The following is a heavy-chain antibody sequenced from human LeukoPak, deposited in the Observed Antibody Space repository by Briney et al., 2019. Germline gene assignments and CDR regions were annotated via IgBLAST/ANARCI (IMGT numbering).Heavy chain of an antibody. J-gene: IGHJ4*02. V-gene: IGHV4-59*01. Sequence: PSETLSLTCTVSGGSIDRYYWSWLRQPPGKGLEWIGYIYYTGSTEYHPSLKSRVTISLDTSKNQFSLKLTSVTAADTAVYYCARVYQSAEYYFDYWGQGNLVSVSS. CDR2: IYYTGST. CDR3: ARVYQSAEYYFDY. D-gene: IGHD2-2*01. CDR1: GGSIDRYY.